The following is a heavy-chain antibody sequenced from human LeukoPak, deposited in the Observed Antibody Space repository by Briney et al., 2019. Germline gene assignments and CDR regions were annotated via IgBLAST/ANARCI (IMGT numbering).Heavy chain of an antibody. CDR1: GFTFSGSA. CDR3: TRHPGSGLELPLG. CDR2: IRSKANSYAT. D-gene: IGHD1-7*01. J-gene: IGHJ4*02. V-gene: IGHV3-73*01. Sequence: GGSLRLSCAASGFTFSGSAMHWVRQASGKGLEWVGRIRSKANSYATAYAASVKGRFTISRDDSKNTAYLQVNSLKTEDTAVYYCTRHPGSGLELPLGWGQGTLVTVSS.